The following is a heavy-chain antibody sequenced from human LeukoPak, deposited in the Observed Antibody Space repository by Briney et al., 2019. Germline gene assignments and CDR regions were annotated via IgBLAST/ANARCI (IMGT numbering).Heavy chain of an antibody. CDR1: GFTFSSYW. CDR3: ARLLPRYYYYYMDV. V-gene: IGHV3-7*01. J-gene: IGHJ6*03. CDR2: IKQDGSEK. Sequence: WGSLRLSCAASGFTFSSYWMSWVRQAPGKGLEWVANIKQDGSEKYYVDSVKGRFTISRDNAKNSLYLQMNSLRAEDTAVYYCARLLPRYYYYYMDVWGKGTTVTVSS. D-gene: IGHD1-26*01.